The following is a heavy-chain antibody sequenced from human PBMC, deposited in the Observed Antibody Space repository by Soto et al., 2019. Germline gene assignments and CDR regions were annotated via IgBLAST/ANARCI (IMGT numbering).Heavy chain of an antibody. CDR3: ARDVRDPYSNYNYFDY. CDR1: GFTFSSYS. V-gene: IGHV3-21*01. D-gene: IGHD4-4*01. Sequence: KPGGSLRLSCAASGFTFSSYSMNWVRQAPGKGLEWVSSISSSSSYIYYADSVKGRFTISRDNAKNSLYLQMNSLRAEDTAVYYCARDVRDPYSNYNYFDYWGQGTLVTVSS. CDR2: ISSSSSYI. J-gene: IGHJ4*02.